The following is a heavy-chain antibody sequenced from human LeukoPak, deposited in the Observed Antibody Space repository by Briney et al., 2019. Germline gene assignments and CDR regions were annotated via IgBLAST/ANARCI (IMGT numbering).Heavy chain of an antibody. CDR1: GGSISSYY. J-gene: IGHJ4*02. CDR2: IYYSGST. Sequence: SETLSLTCTVSGGSISSYYWSWIRQPPGKGLVWIGYIYYSGSTNYNPSLKRRVTISVDTSKNQFSLKLSSVTAAETAVYYCARIGHEGYYFDYWGQGTLVTVSS. CDR3: ARIGHEGYYFDY. V-gene: IGHV4-59*01.